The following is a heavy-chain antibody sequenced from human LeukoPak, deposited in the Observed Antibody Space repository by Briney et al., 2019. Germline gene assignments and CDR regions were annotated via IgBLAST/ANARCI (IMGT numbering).Heavy chain of an antibody. CDR3: ARGPVWSGYYNIDY. V-gene: IGHV3-21*01. D-gene: IGHD3-3*01. CDR1: GFTFSSYS. Sequence: GGSLRLSCAASGFTFSSYSMNWVRQAPGKGLEWVSSISSSSSYIYYADSVKGRFTISRDNAKNSLYLQMNSLRAEDTAVYYCARGPVWSGYYNIDYWGQGTLVTVSS. CDR2: ISSSSSYI. J-gene: IGHJ4*02.